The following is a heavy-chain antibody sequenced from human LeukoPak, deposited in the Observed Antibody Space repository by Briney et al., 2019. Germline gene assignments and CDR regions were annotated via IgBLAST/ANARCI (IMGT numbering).Heavy chain of an antibody. Sequence: PSETLSLTCTVSGGSMSPYHWGWIRQPPGKGLEWTGYIYYSGSTNYNPSLKSRVTISVGTSKNQFSLKLSSVTAADTAIYYCARAVSGRFDYWGQGTLVTVSS. V-gene: IGHV4-59*08. CDR3: ARAVSGRFDY. D-gene: IGHD6-19*01. J-gene: IGHJ4*02. CDR2: IYYSGST. CDR1: GGSMSPYH.